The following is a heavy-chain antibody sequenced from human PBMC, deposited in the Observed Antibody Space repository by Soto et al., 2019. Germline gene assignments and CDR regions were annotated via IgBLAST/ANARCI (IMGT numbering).Heavy chain of an antibody. D-gene: IGHD2-2*01. V-gene: IGHV3-15*01. Sequence: EVQLVESGGGVAKPGGSLRLSCEASGFSFTDVWMTWVRQAPGKGLEWVGRIKRKMVGETTKYAAPVKGRCSISRDDSKNTLFLQMNSLISEDTAVYFCAVEAQCSRVDCPGAFDIWGQGTMVTVSS. CDR1: GFSFTDVW. CDR3: AVEAQCSRVDCPGAFDI. J-gene: IGHJ3*02. CDR2: IKRKMVGETT.